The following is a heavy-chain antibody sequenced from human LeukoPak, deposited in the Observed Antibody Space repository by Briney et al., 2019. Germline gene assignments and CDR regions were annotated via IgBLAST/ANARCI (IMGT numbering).Heavy chain of an antibody. V-gene: IGHV3-7*01. CDR3: ARNGAPVVTAITPYYYYMDV. Sequence: GGSLRLSCAASGFTFSNYWMSWVRQAPGKGLEWVGNIKQDGSEKYYVDSVKGRFTISRDNARNSLYLQMNSLRAEDTAVYYCARNGAPVVTAITPYYYYMDVWGKGTTVTVSS. D-gene: IGHD2-21*02. CDR1: GFTFSNYW. J-gene: IGHJ6*03. CDR2: IKQDGSEK.